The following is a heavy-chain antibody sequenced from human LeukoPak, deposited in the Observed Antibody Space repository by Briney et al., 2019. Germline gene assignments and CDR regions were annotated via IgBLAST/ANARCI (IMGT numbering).Heavy chain of an antibody. D-gene: IGHD3-16*01. Sequence: GGSLRLSCATSGLTFSNYWMDWVRQAPGKGLEWVANIKQDGSEKNYVDSVKGRFIISRDNAKNSLYLQMNTLRADDTAVYYCARDGFGTGSNWGQGTLVTVSS. V-gene: IGHV3-7*03. CDR1: GLTFSNYW. CDR2: IKQDGSEK. J-gene: IGHJ4*02. CDR3: ARDGFGTGSN.